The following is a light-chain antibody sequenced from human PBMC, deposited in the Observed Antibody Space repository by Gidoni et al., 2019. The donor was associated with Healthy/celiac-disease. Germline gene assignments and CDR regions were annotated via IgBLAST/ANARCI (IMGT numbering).Light chain of an antibody. Sequence: EIVLTQSPATLSLSPGERATLSCRASQSVSSYLAWYQQKPGQAPRLLIYDASNRATGIPARFSGSGAGTDFTLTISSLEPEDFAVYYCQQRGNWLTFGGXTKVEIK. V-gene: IGKV3-11*01. CDR2: DAS. CDR1: QSVSSY. J-gene: IGKJ4*01. CDR3: QQRGNWLT.